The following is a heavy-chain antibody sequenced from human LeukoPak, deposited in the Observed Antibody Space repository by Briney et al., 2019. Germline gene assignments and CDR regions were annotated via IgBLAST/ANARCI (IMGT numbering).Heavy chain of an antibody. J-gene: IGHJ3*02. Sequence: GASVKVSCKASGGTFSSNAISWVRQAPGQGLEWMGGIIPIFGTANYAQKFQDRVTMTRDMSTSTVYMELSSLRSDDTAVYFCARDSPKGWLGDEPFDIWGQGTMVTVSS. CDR2: IIPIFGTA. CDR1: GGTFSSNA. D-gene: IGHD5-24*01. V-gene: IGHV1-69*05. CDR3: ARDSPKGWLGDEPFDI.